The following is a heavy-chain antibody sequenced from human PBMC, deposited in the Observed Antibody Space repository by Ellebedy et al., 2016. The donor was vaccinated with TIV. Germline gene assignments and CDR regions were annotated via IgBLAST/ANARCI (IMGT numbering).Heavy chain of an antibody. CDR2: IWYDGTDE. J-gene: IGHJ4*02. CDR1: GFSFSSYG. Sequence: GESLKISCAASGFSFSSYGMHWVRQSPGQGLEWMAFIWYDGTDESYAESVEGRFSISRDNSKNTLYLHMKSLRAEDTAIYYCARDSRGRWTPFDHWGQGTVVAVSS. D-gene: IGHD4-23*01. V-gene: IGHV3-33*01. CDR3: ARDSRGRWTPFDH.